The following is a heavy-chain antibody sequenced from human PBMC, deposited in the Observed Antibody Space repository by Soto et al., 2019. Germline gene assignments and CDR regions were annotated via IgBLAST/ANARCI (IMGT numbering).Heavy chain of an antibody. CDR3: ANLPLAPRGGARPPLPPQYNWFDP. CDR2: ISGSGGST. V-gene: IGHV3-23*01. CDR1: GFTFSSYE. Sequence: GGSLRLSCAASGFTFSSYEMNWVRQAPGKGLEWVSAISGSGGSTNYADSVKGRFTISRDNSKNTLYLQMKSLRAEDTAVYYCANLPLAPRGGARPPLPPQYNWFDPWGQGTLVTVSS. J-gene: IGHJ5*02. D-gene: IGHD1-26*01.